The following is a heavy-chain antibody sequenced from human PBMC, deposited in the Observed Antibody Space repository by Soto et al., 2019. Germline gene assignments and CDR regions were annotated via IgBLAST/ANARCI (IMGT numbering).Heavy chain of an antibody. CDR2: ITYDGSNQ. CDR3: ARAPRGSYPEFHY. Sequence: LRLSFAASGFIFSSYTMHWVRQAPGKGLEWVGVITYDGSNQYYADSVKGRFTISRDNSRNMLFLQMNSLRPDDTAVYYCARAPRGSYPEFHYWGQGTLVTVSS. D-gene: IGHD1-26*01. J-gene: IGHJ4*02. V-gene: IGHV3-30-3*01. CDR1: GFIFSSYT.